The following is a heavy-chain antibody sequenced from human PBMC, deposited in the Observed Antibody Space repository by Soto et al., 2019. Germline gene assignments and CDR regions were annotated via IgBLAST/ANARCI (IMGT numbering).Heavy chain of an antibody. Sequence: ASVKVSCKASGYTFTSYYMHWLRQSPGQGLEWMGIINPSGGSTSYAQKFQGRVTMTRDTSTSTVYMELSSLRSEDTAVYYCARPGGPGGYFDYWGQGTLVTVSS. V-gene: IGHV1-46*01. CDR1: GYTFTSYY. CDR2: INPSGGST. D-gene: IGHD3-22*01. J-gene: IGHJ4*02. CDR3: ARPGGPGGYFDY.